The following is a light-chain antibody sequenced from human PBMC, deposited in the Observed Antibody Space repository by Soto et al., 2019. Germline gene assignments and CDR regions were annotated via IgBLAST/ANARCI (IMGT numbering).Light chain of an antibody. CDR3: QQYTSYSRT. Sequence: DIQMTQSPSTLSASVRDRVSFTCRASQRIGTSLAWYQLKPGQPPKLLIFDASTLERGVPSRFSGSGSGTEFTLIISTLQPDDFATYYCQQYTSYSRTFGQGTKVEIK. J-gene: IGKJ1*01. CDR1: QRIGTS. CDR2: DAS. V-gene: IGKV1-5*01.